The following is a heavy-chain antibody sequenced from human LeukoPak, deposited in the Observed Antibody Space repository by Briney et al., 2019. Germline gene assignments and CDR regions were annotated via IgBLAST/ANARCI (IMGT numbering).Heavy chain of an antibody. V-gene: IGHV4-30-4*01. CDR2: IYYSGSI. D-gene: IGHD3-22*01. CDR1: GGSISSGDYY. Sequence: SQTLSLTCTVSGGSISSGDYYWSWIRQPPGKGLEWIEYIYYSGSIYYNPSLKSRVTISVDTSKNQFSLKLSSVTAADTAVYYCAREMVDSSGYYFFAFDIWGQGTWSPSLQ. CDR3: AREMVDSSGYYFFAFDI. J-gene: IGHJ3*02.